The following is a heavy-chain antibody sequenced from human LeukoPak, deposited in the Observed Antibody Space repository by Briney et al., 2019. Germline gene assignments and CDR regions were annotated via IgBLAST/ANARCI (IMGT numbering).Heavy chain of an antibody. Sequence: ASVKVSCTASGYTFTGYYMHWVRQAPGQGLEWMGRINPNSGGTNYAQKFQGRVTMTRDTSISTAYMELSRLRSDDTAVYYCARDDYVWGSESYWGQGTLVTVSS. J-gene: IGHJ4*02. CDR1: GYTFTGYY. CDR3: ARDDYVWGSESY. CDR2: INPNSGGT. V-gene: IGHV1-2*06. D-gene: IGHD3-16*01.